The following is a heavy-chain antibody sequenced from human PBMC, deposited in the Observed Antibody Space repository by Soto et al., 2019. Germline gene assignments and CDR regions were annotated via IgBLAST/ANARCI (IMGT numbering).Heavy chain of an antibody. V-gene: IGHV1-3*01. CDR3: ARDLSSGWYYNAFDI. J-gene: IGHJ3*02. Sequence: ASVKVSCKASGYTFTSYAMHWLRQAPGQRLEWMGWINAGNGNTKYSQKFQGRVTITRDTSASTAYMELSSLRSEDTAVYYCARDLSSGWYYNAFDIWGQGTMVTVSS. CDR2: INAGNGNT. CDR1: GYTFTSYA. D-gene: IGHD6-19*01.